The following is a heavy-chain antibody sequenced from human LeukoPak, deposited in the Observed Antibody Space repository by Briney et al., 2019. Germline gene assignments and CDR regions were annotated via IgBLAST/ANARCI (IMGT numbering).Heavy chain of an antibody. J-gene: IGHJ4*02. CDR3: ARASWELLDFDY. V-gene: IGHV3-53*01. CDR2: IYSGGST. Sequence: PGGSLRLSCAASGFTVSSNYMSWVRQAPGKGLEWVSVIYSGGSTYYADSVKGRFTISRDNSKNTLYLQMNSLRAEDTAVYYCARASWELLDFDYWGQGTLVTVSS. CDR1: GFTVSSNY. D-gene: IGHD1-26*01.